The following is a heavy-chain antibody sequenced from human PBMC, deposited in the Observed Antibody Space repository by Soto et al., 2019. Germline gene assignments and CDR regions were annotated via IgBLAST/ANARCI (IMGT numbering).Heavy chain of an antibody. CDR2: INPSGGST. Sequence: ASVKVSCKASGYTFTSYYMHWVRQAPGQGLEWMGIINPSGGSTSYAQKFQGRVTMTRDTSTSTVYMELSSLRSEDTAVYYCASGSRREARPGGTFDYWGQGTLVTVSS. D-gene: IGHD6-6*01. J-gene: IGHJ4*02. CDR1: GYTFTSYY. CDR3: ASGSRREARPGGTFDY. V-gene: IGHV1-46*03.